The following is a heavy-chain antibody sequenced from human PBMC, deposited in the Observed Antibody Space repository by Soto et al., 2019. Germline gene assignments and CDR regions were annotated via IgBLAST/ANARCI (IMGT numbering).Heavy chain of an antibody. CDR3: ARGGKRGYSYGYVFS. D-gene: IGHD5-18*01. Sequence: QLQLQESGPGLVKPSETLSLTCTVSGGSISSSSYYWGWIRQPPGKGLEWIGSIYYSGSTYYNPFLKSRVTISVDTSKNQFSLKLSSVTAADTAVYYCARGGKRGYSYGYVFSWGQGTLVTVSS. CDR2: IYYSGST. J-gene: IGHJ4*02. CDR1: GGSISSSSYY. V-gene: IGHV4-39*01.